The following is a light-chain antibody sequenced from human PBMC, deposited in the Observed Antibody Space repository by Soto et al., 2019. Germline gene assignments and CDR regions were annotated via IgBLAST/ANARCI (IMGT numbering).Light chain of an antibody. CDR3: SSYAGGNNVI. J-gene: IGLJ2*01. CDR2: EVN. CDR1: SSDLGDYDY. V-gene: IGLV2-8*01. Sequence: QSALTQPPSASGSPGQSVTISCTGTSSDLGDYDYVSWYQQHPGNAPKLMIYEVNKRPSGVPDRFSGSKSGNTASMTVTGLQAEEEADYYCSSYAGGNNVIFGGGAKVTVL.